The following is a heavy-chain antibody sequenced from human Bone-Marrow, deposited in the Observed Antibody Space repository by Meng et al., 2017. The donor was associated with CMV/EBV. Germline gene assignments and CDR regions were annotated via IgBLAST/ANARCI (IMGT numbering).Heavy chain of an antibody. D-gene: IGHD3-3*01. J-gene: IGHJ6*02. CDR3: ARSLGDFWSGYWDYYYYGMDV. Sequence: ASLKVSCNASGGTFTGYYMHWVRQAPGQGLEWMGWINPNSGGTNYAQKFQGRVTMTRDTSISTAYMELSRLRSDDTAVYYCARSLGDFWSGYWDYYYYGMDVWGQGTTVTVSS. CDR1: GGTFTGYY. V-gene: IGHV1-2*02. CDR2: INPNSGGT.